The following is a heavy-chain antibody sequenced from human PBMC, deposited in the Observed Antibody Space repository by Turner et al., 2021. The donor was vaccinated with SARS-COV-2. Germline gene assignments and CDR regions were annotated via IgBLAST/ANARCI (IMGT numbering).Heavy chain of an antibody. V-gene: IGHV1-24*01. D-gene: IGHD2-21*02. J-gene: IGHJ6*02. CDR3: ATSLVVVTATSQSQKYYYYYGMDV. CDR2: FDPEDGET. Sequence: QDQPAQSGAEAKKPGASVKASCKASAYTLSELSMHCVRQAPGKGLEWMGGFDPEDGETIYAQKFQGSVTMTEDTSTDTANMELSSLRSADTAVYYCATSLVVVTATSQSQKYYYYYGMDVWGQGTTVTVSS. CDR1: AYTLSELS.